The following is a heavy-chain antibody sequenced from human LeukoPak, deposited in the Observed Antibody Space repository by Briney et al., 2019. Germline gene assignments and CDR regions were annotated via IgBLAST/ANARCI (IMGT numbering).Heavy chain of an antibody. J-gene: IGHJ4*02. D-gene: IGHD4-17*01. V-gene: IGHV4-39*01. CDR1: GGSISSSGFY. Sequence: TSETLSLTCTVSGGSISSSGFYWGWTRQPPGKGLEWIGSIYDSGGTYYNPSLKSRVTISVNMSNNQFSLKLSSVTAADTAVYYCARHDYGDKNFDYWGQGTLVTVSS. CDR2: IYDSGGT. CDR3: ARHDYGDKNFDY.